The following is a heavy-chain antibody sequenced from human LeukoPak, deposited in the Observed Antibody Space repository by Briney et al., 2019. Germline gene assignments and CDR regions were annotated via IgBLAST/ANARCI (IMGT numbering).Heavy chain of an antibody. CDR2: IYWDDDK. CDR1: GFSLTTSGVG. Sequence: ESGPTLVKPTQTLTLTCSFSGFSLTTSGVGVGWIRQPPGKALEWLALIYWDDDKRYSPSLKSRLTITKDTSKNQVVLTMTNMDPVDTATYYCPHRGVLIPYFDYWGQGALVTVSS. D-gene: IGHD3-16*01. CDR3: PHRGVLIPYFDY. J-gene: IGHJ4*02. V-gene: IGHV2-5*02.